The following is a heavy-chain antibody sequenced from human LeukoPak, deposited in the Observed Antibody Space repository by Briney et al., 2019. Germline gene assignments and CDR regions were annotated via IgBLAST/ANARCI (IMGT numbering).Heavy chain of an antibody. CDR2: IYYNGNT. CDR1: GGSISTYF. J-gene: IGHJ4*02. Sequence: PSETLSLTCTVSGGSISTYFWSWIRQPPGKGLEWIGYIYYNGNTNHNPSLKSRVTISVDTSKNQFSLKLSSVTAADTAVYYCARMGGVVAPAYLGQGTLVTVSS. CDR3: ARMGGVVAPAY. D-gene: IGHD2-15*01. V-gene: IGHV4-59*01.